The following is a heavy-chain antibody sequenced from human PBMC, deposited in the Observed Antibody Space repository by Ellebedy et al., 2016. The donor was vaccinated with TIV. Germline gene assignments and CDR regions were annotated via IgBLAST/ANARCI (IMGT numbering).Heavy chain of an antibody. D-gene: IGHD2-2*03. CDR3: ARDYGLDIFSLS. Sequence: GESLKISCAASGFTFSSYGIHWVRQAPGKGLEWVAVIWYDGSNKYYADSVKGRFTISRDNSKNTLYLQMNSLRDDDTAVYYCARDYGLDIFSLSWGQGTLVTVSS. CDR1: GFTFSSYG. V-gene: IGHV3-33*01. J-gene: IGHJ5*02. CDR2: IWYDGSNK.